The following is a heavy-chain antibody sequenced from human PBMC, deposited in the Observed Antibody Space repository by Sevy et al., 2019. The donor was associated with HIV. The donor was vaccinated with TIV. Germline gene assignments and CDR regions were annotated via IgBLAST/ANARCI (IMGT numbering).Heavy chain of an antibody. V-gene: IGHV3-23*01. J-gene: IGHJ4*02. CDR3: EAITTAGRDY. D-gene: IGHD1-1*01. CDR1: GFIFSSYV. CDR2: ISGSGGYT. Sequence: LSLTCAASGFIFSSYVMSWVRQAPGKGLEWVSSISGSGGYTYYADSVKGRFTISRDNSNNMLYLQMNSLRAEDTAIYYCEAITTAGRDYRGQGTLVTVSS.